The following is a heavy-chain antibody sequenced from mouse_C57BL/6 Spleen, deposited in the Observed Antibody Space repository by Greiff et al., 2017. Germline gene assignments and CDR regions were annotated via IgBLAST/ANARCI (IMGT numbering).Heavy chain of an antibody. V-gene: IGHV2-6-1*01. Sequence: QVQLKQSGPGLVAPSQSLSITCTVSGFSLTSYGVHWVRQPPGKGLEWLVVIWSDGSTTYNSALKSRLSISKDNSKSQVFLKMNSLQTDDTAMYYCARHWYDYDDLDYAMAYWGQGTSVTVSS. CDR2: IWSDGST. J-gene: IGHJ4*01. CDR1: GFSLTSYG. D-gene: IGHD2-4*01. CDR3: ARHWYDYDDLDYAMAY.